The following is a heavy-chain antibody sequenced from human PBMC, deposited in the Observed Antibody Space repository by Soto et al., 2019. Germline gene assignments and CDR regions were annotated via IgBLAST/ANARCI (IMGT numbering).Heavy chain of an antibody. D-gene: IGHD6-13*01. CDR3: GRQEGGAAAERPLAY. CDR1: GGSVRSSSYY. V-gene: IGHV4-39*01. CDR2: IYYSGRT. Sequence: QLRLQESGPGLVKSSETLSLTCTISGGSVRSSSYYWGWIRQPPGKGLEWIASIYYSGRTHNTPALKRRGTMSLDKSTTQFTLKMESVPAARTAVYYCGRQEGGAAAERPLAYWGQGPLVTVSS. J-gene: IGHJ4*02.